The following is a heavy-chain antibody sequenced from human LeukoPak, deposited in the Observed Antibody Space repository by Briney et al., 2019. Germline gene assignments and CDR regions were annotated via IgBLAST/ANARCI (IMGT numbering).Heavy chain of an antibody. CDR3: ARGGVGDDAFDI. Sequence: SQTLSRTCAVSGGSISSGGYSWSWLRQPPGKGLEWIGYIYHSGSTYYNPSLKSRVTISVDRSKNQFSLKLSSVTAADTAVYYCARGGVGDDAFDIWGQGTMVTVSS. D-gene: IGHD3-10*01. CDR1: GGSISSGGYS. J-gene: IGHJ3*02. CDR2: IYHSGST. V-gene: IGHV4-30-2*01.